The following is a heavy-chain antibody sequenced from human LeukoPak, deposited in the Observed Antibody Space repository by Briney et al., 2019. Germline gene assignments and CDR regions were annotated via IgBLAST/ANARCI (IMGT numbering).Heavy chain of an antibody. CDR3: ARRRDGYNYGFFDY. CDR2: IYHSGST. Sequence: PSETLSLTCAVPGYSISSGYYWGWIRQPPGKGLEWIGSIYHSGSTYYNPSFKSRVTISVDTSKNQFSLKLSSVTAADTAVYYCARRRDGYNYGFFDYWGQGTLVTVSS. D-gene: IGHD5-24*01. V-gene: IGHV4-38-2*01. CDR1: GYSISSGYY. J-gene: IGHJ4*02.